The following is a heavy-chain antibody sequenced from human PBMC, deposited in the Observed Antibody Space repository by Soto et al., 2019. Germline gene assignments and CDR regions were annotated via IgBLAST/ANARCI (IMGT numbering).Heavy chain of an antibody. D-gene: IGHD3-16*02. CDR2: ISSSSSTI. CDR1: GFTFSSYS. V-gene: IGHV3-48*01. Sequence: PGGSLRLSCAASGFTFSSYSMNWVRQAPGKGLEWVSYISSSSSTIYYADSVKGRFTISRDNAKNSLYLQMNSLRAEDTAVYYCARGEFYDYIWGSYRYADAFDIWGQGIMVTVSS. CDR3: ARGEFYDYIWGSYRYADAFDI. J-gene: IGHJ3*02.